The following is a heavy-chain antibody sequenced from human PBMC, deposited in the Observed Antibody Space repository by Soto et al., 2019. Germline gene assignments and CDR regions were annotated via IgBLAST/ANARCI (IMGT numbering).Heavy chain of an antibody. J-gene: IGHJ4*02. V-gene: IGHV3-15*01. CDR1: GFTFSNAW. Sequence: GGSLRLSCAASGFTFSNAWMSWVRQAPGKGLEWVGRIKSKTDGGTTDYAAPVKGRVTISREDSKNTVYLQMNSLKTEDRAVEDGTTGDRGGYERRGDDEWGQGSL. CDR3: TTGDRGGYERRGDDE. D-gene: IGHD3-22*01. CDR2: IKSKTDGGTT.